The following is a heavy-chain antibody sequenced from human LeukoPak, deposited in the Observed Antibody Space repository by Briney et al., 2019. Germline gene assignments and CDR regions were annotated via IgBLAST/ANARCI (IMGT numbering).Heavy chain of an antibody. D-gene: IGHD4-17*01. V-gene: IGHV3-23*01. CDR1: GFTFGTYV. CDR2: ISVTGGST. CDR3: ARRNYDDHGDPFDY. Sequence: GGSLRLSRAASGFTFGTYVMSWVRQAPGKGLEWVSDISVTGGSTYYADSVKGRFTISRDSSKNTLFLQMLNLRVDDTAIYYCARRNYDDHGDPFDYWGLGTLVTVSS. J-gene: IGHJ4*02.